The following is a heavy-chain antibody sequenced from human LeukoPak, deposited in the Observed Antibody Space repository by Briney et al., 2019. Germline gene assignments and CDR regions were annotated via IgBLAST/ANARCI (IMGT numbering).Heavy chain of an antibody. V-gene: IGHV3-21*01. CDR1: GFDFSTYA. J-gene: IGHJ5*02. Sequence: RGSLRLSCAASGFDFSTYAINWVRQAPGKGLEWVSSISTMSNYIFYGDSVKGRFTISRDNAKNSVYLQMNSLRPEDTAVYYCSRDRLGGLDLWGQGTLVTVSS. CDR3: SRDRLGGLDL. D-gene: IGHD5-12*01. CDR2: ISTMSNYI.